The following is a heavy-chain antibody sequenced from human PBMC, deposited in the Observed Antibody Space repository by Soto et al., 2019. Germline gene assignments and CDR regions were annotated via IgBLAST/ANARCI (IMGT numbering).Heavy chain of an antibody. Sequence: SETLSLTCTVSGGSISRDDYYWSWIRQPPGKGLEWIGYISYSGNTYYNLSLQSRVAISLDTSKNQFSLKLISVTAADTAVYYCARAPTVTTAAKFDSWGQGALVTVSS. V-gene: IGHV4-30-4*01. CDR2: ISYSGNT. CDR3: ARAPTVTTAAKFDS. D-gene: IGHD4-17*01. CDR1: GGSISRDDYY. J-gene: IGHJ4*02.